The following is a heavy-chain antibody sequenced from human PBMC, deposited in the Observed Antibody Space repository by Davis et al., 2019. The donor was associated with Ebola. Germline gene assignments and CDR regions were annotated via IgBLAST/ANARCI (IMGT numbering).Heavy chain of an antibody. V-gene: IGHV1-2*06. D-gene: IGHD3-22*01. J-gene: IGHJ4*02. CDR3: ARLQRDYYDSGGYYLTAYFFDA. Sequence: AASVKVSCKASGYTFTGYYMHWVRQAPGQGLEWMGRINPNSGGTNYAQKFQGRVTMTRDTSISTAYMELSRLRSDDTAVYYCARLQRDYYDSGGYYLTAYFFDAWGQGTLVTVSS. CDR2: INPNSGGT. CDR1: GYTFTGYY.